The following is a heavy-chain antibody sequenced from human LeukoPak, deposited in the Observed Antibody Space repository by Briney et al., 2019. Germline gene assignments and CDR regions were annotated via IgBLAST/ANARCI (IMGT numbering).Heavy chain of an antibody. CDR3: ARELLTYSNHKLGHYMDV. V-gene: IGHV3-21*01. D-gene: IGHD4-11*01. CDR1: GFTFSCYS. J-gene: IGHJ6*03. Sequence: GGSLRLSCAASGFTFSCYSINWVRQAPGKGLEWVSCISSSSSYIYYADSVKGRFTISRENAKNSLYLQMNSLRAEDTAVYYCARELLTYSNHKLGHYMDVWGKGTTVTVSS. CDR2: ISSSSSYI.